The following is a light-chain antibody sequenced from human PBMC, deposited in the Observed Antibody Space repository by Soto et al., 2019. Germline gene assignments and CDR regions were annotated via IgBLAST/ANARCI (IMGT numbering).Light chain of an antibody. CDR3: ATWDDSLSAAV. Sequence: QSVLTQPPSVSAAPGQKVTISYSGSSSNIGNHYVSWYQQLPGTAPKLLIYDNNKRPSGIPDRFSGSKSGTSATLGITGLQTGDEADYYCATWDDSLSAAVFGGGTKVTVL. J-gene: IGLJ2*01. V-gene: IGLV1-51*01. CDR2: DNN. CDR1: SSNIGNHY.